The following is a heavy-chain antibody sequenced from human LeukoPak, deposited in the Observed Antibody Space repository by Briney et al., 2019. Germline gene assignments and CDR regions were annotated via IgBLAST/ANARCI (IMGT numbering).Heavy chain of an antibody. CDR3: ARGNFYSGSGSSPLDF. V-gene: IGHV3-74*01. CDR2: INADGSRT. CDR1: GFTFNNYW. D-gene: IGHD3-10*01. Sequence: GGSLRLSCAASGFTFNNYWMHWVRQVPGKGLVWASRINADGSRTNYVDSVKGRFTTSRDNAKNTLFLQMNSLRAEDTAIYYCARGNFYSGSGSSPLDFWGQGTLVTVSS. J-gene: IGHJ4*02.